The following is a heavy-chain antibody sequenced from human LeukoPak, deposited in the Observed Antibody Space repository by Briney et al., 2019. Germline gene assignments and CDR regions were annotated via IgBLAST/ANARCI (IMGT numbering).Heavy chain of an antibody. V-gene: IGHV3-74*01. D-gene: IGHD6-13*01. Sequence: PGGSLRLSCAASGFTSRSYWMHWVRQAPGKGLVWVSRISPDGTSKSYADSVKGRFTISRDNAKNTLSLQMNSLRAEDTAFYYCARDRGSSWYTYFDYWGQGTLVTVSS. CDR2: ISPDGTSK. CDR1: GFTSRSYW. CDR3: ARDRGSSWYTYFDY. J-gene: IGHJ4*02.